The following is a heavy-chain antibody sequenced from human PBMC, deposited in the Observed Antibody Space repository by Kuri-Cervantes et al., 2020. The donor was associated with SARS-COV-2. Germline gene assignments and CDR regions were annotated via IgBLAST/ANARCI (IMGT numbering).Heavy chain of an antibody. D-gene: IGHD1-1*01. CDR2: IYSGGST. CDR1: GFTFSSYS. Sequence: GESLKISCAASGFTFSSYSMSWVRQAPGKGLEWVSVIYSGGSTYYADSVKGRFTISRDNSKNTLYLQMNSLRAEDTAVYYCARVLDDGGFDYWGQGTLVTVSS. V-gene: IGHV3-66*01. J-gene: IGHJ4*02. CDR3: ARVLDDGGFDY.